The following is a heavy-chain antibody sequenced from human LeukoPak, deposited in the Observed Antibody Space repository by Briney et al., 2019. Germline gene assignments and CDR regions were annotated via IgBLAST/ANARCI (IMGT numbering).Heavy chain of an antibody. CDR3: AKVTTIVGPSNNY. J-gene: IGHJ4*02. V-gene: IGHV3-30*02. CDR2: IRFDGNVK. D-gene: IGHD1-26*01. Sequence: GGSLRLSCAASGFTFSSYGMHWVRQAPGKGLEWVAFIRFDGNVKYYADSAKGRFTISRDNSKNTMYLQMNSLRVEDTAVYYCAKVTTIVGPSNNYWGQGALVTVSS. CDR1: GFTFSSYG.